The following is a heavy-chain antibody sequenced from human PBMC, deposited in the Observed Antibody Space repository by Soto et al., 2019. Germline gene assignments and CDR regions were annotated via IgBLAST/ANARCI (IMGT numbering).Heavy chain of an antibody. V-gene: IGHV4-39*01. D-gene: IGHD4-17*01. Sequence: SETLSLTYTVSGGSISSSSYYWGWIRQPPGKGLEWIGSIYYSGSTYYNPSLKSRVTISVDTSKNQFYLKLRSVTAADTAVYNFARPIQAYGDYYFDYWGQGTLVSVSS. CDR2: IYYSGST. J-gene: IGHJ4*02. CDR3: ARPIQAYGDYYFDY. CDR1: GGSISSSSYY.